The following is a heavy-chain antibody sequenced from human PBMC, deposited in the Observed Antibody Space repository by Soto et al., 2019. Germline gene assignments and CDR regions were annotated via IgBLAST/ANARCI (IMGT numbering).Heavy chain of an antibody. CDR3: ATSPSDSQILDFVY. Sequence: SETLSLTCTVSGGSISSNSYYWAWIRQPPGKGLEWIGSIYYSGTTYYNPSLKSRVSISVDTSKNQFSLNLNSVTAADTAVYYCATSPSDSQILDFVYWGQGTLVTVSS. CDR1: GGSISSNSYY. V-gene: IGHV4-39*01. D-gene: IGHD2-21*02. CDR2: IYYSGTT. J-gene: IGHJ4*02.